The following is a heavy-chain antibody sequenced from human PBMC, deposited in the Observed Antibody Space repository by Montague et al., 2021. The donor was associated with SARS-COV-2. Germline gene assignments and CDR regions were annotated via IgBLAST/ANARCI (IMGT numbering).Heavy chain of an antibody. Sequence: PALVKPTQTLTLTCTFSGFSLSTSGVVACWIRQPPGKALEWLALIFWDDDKGYSPSLKSRLTITKYTTKNQVVLTMTNMDPVDTATYYCAHRPGGFDKTWFDPWGQGTLVTVPS. D-gene: IGHD1-26*01. CDR2: IFWDDDK. V-gene: IGHV2-5*02. CDR3: AHRPGGFDKTWFDP. J-gene: IGHJ5*02. CDR1: GFSLSTSGVV.